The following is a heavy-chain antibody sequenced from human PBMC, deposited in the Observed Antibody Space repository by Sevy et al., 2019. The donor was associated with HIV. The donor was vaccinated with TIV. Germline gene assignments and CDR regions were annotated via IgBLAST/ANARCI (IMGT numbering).Heavy chain of an antibody. CDR2: IKQDGSEK. J-gene: IGHJ6*03. CDR1: GFTFSSYW. D-gene: IGHD3-3*01. CDR3: AREDDGYYYYYMDV. Sequence: GGSLRLSCAASGFTFSSYWMSWVRQAPGKGLEWVANIKQDGSEKYYVDSVKGRFTISRDNAKNSLYLQMNSLRAEDTAVYYCAREDDGYYYYYMDVWGKGTTVTVSS. V-gene: IGHV3-7*01.